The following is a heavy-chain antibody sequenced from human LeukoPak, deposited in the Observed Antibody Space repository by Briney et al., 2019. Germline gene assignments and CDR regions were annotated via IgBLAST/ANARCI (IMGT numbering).Heavy chain of an antibody. J-gene: IGHJ3*02. CDR3: ARDLRMYYYDSSGYYPHDAFDI. V-gene: IGHV1-69*06. Sequence: ASVKVSCKASGGTFSSYAISWVRQAPGQGLEWMGGIIPIFGTANYAQKFQGRVTITADKSTSTAYMELSSLRSEDTAVYYCARDLRMYYYDSSGYYPHDAFDIWGQGTMVTVSS. CDR1: GGTFSSYA. CDR2: IIPIFGTA. D-gene: IGHD3-22*01.